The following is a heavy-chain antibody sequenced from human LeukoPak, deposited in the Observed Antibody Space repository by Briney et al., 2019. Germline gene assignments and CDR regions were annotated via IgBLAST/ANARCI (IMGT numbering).Heavy chain of an antibody. J-gene: IGHJ4*02. CDR2: IYTSGST. CDR1: GGSISSGSYY. V-gene: IGHV4-61*02. CDR3: ARAAGTTLSFYFDY. Sequence: SQTLSLTCTVSGGSISSGSYYWSWIRQPAGKGLEWIGRIYTSGSTNYNPSLKSRVTISVDTSKNQFSLKLSSVTAADTAVYYCARAAGTTLSFYFDYWGQGTLVTVSS. D-gene: IGHD1-7*01.